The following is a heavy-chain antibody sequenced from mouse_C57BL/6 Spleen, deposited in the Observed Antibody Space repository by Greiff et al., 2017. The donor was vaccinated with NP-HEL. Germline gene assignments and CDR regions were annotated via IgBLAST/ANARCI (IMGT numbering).Heavy chain of an antibody. CDR3: ARRDYDYAMDY. D-gene: IGHD2-4*01. CDR1: GYTFTSYW. Sequence: VQLQQPGAELVKPGASVKLSCKASGYTFTSYWMQWVKQRPGQGLEWIGEIDPSASYTNYNQKFKGKATLTVDTSSSTAYMQLSSLTSEDSAVYYCARRDYDYAMDYWGQGTSVTVSS. V-gene: IGHV1-50*01. CDR2: IDPSASYT. J-gene: IGHJ4*01.